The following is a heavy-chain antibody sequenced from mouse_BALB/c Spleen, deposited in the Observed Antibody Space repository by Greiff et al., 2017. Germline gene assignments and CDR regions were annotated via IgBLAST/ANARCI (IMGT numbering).Heavy chain of an antibody. V-gene: IGHV5-12-1*01. CDR2: ISSGGGST. D-gene: IGHD1-2*01. J-gene: IGHJ4*01. CDR1: GFAFSSYD. Sequence: DVKLVESGGGLVKPGGSLKLSCAASGFAFSSYDMSWVRQTPEKRLEWVAYISSGGGSTYYPDTVKGRFTISRDNAKNTLYLQMSSLKSEDTAMYYCARRVLRPYYYAMDYWGQGTSVTVSS. CDR3: ARRVLRPYYYAMDY.